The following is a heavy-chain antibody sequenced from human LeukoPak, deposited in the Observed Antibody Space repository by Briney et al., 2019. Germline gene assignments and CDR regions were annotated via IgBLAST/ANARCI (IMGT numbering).Heavy chain of an antibody. CDR3: ARDAYYYDTGGYYVVDY. Sequence: SETLSLTCTVSGGSISSSSYYWGWIRQPPGKGLEWIGSIYYSGSTYYNPSLKSRVTISVDTSKNQFSLKLSSVTAADTAVYYCARDAYYYDTGGYYVVDYWGQGTLVTVSS. CDR1: GGSISSSSYY. CDR2: IYYSGST. D-gene: IGHD3-22*01. J-gene: IGHJ4*02. V-gene: IGHV4-39*02.